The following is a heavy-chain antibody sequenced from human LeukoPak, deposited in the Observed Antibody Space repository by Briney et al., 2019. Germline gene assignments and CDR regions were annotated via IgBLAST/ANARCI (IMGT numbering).Heavy chain of an antibody. CDR2: IVVGSGNT. V-gene: IGHV1-58*02. Sequence: GASVKVSCKASGFTFTSSAMQWVRQARGQRLEWIGWIVVGSGNTNYAQKFQERVTITRDMSTSTAYMELSSLRSEDTAVYFCAKDRRGGSYYAATLDIWGPGTMVTVSS. D-gene: IGHD1-26*01. CDR1: GFTFTSSA. J-gene: IGHJ3*02. CDR3: AKDRRGGSYYAATLDI.